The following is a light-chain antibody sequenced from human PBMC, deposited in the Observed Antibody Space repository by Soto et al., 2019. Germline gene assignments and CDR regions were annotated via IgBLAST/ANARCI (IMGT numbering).Light chain of an antibody. CDR2: KAS. J-gene: IGKJ1*01. CDR1: QSISSW. V-gene: IGKV1-5*03. CDR3: QQYNDNWT. Sequence: DFQMTQSPSTLSASVGDRVTITCRASQSISSWLAWYQQKLGTAPNLLIYKASTLQSGVPSRFSGSGSGTEFTLTISSLQPDDSATYYCQQYNDNWTFGQGTKVEIK.